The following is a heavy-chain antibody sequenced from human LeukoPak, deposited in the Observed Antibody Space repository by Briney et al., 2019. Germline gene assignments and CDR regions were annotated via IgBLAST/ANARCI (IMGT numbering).Heavy chain of an antibody. V-gene: IGHV1-18*01. Sequence: ASVKISCKASGYTFTSFGISLVRQAPGQGLEWMGWISVYDGNTNYAQNFQGRISMTTDTSTSTAYMELRSLRSDDTAMYYCARVRTWLAPWGQGTLVTVSS. J-gene: IGHJ5*02. CDR1: GYTFTSFG. CDR2: ISVYDGNT. CDR3: ARVRTWLAP.